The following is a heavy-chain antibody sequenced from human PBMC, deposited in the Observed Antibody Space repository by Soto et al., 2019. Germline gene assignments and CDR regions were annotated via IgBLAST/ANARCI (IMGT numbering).Heavy chain of an antibody. CDR2: ISGSGGST. CDR3: ARDWRVGATYSDY. CDR1: GFTFSNYA. V-gene: IGHV3-23*01. D-gene: IGHD1-26*01. J-gene: IGHJ4*02. Sequence: EVQLLESGGGLVQPGGSLRLSCAASGFTFSNYAMSWVRQAPGEGLEWVLSISGSGGSTYYADSVKGRFTISRDNSKNTLYLQMNSLRAEDTAVYYCARDWRVGATYSDYWGQGTLVTVSS.